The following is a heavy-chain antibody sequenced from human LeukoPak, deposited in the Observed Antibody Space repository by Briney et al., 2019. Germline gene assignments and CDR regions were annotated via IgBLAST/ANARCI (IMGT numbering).Heavy chain of an antibody. V-gene: IGHV3-15*01. CDR2: IKSKTDGGTT. CDR3: TTDYYGSGSYYLPGY. Sequence: PGGSLRLFCAASGFTFSNAWMSWDRQAPGKGLEWVGRIKSKTDGGTTDYAAPVKGRFTISRDDSKNTLYLQMNSLKTEDTAVYYCTTDYYGSGSYYLPGYWGQRTLVTVSS. CDR1: GFTFSNAW. D-gene: IGHD3-10*01. J-gene: IGHJ4*02.